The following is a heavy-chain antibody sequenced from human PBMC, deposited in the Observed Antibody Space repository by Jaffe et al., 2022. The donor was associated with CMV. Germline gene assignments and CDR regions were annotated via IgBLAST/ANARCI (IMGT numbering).Heavy chain of an antibody. J-gene: IGHJ5*02. D-gene: IGHD2-15*01. CDR2: IDPSDSYT. Sequence: EVQLVQSGAEVKKPGESLRISCKGSGYSFTSYWISWVRQMPGKGLEWMGRIDPSDSYTNYSPSFQGHVTISADKSISTAYLQWSSLKASDTAMYYCARHGRYCSGGSCLGGFDPWGQGTLVTVSS. V-gene: IGHV5-10-1*03. CDR3: ARHGRYCSGGSCLGGFDP. CDR1: GYSFTSYW.